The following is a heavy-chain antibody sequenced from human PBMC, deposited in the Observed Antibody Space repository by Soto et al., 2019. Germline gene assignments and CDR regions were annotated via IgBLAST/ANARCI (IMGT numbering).Heavy chain of an antibody. CDR2: ISGSGDST. D-gene: IGHD7-27*01. J-gene: IGHJ6*02. CDR1: GFTLSDYA. V-gene: IGHV3-23*01. CDR3: AKDFRQDWGQDYCYGMDV. Sequence: EVQVLESGGGFVQPGGSLRLSCAASGFTLSDYAMTWVRQGPGKGLEWVSAISGSGDSTYYTDSGKGRFTISRDNSKNTPDLEMNGLGAEDTAVYYCAKDFRQDWGQDYCYGMDVWGQGTTVTV.